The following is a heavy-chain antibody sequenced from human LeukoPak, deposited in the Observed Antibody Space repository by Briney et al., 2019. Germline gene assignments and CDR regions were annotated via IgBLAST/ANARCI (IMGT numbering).Heavy chain of an antibody. J-gene: IGHJ2*01. CDR1: GVSIISGTHY. Sequence: SETLSLTCTVSGVSIISGTHYWGWIRQPPGKGLEWIGNIYYTGNPFYNPSLKSRVTISVDTSKNQFSLKLSSVTAVDTAVYYCARLGGTYLSYWFFDLWGRGTLVTVPS. V-gene: IGHV4-39*01. D-gene: IGHD1-26*01. CDR3: ARLGGTYLSYWFFDL. CDR2: IYYTGNP.